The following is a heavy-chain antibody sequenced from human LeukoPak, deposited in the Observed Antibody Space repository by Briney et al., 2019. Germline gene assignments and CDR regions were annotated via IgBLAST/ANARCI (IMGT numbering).Heavy chain of an antibody. Sequence: PGGSLRLSCAASGFTFSSYSMNWVRQAPGKGLEWVSSINYSGTNMYCTDSVKGRFTISRDNAKNSLFLQMNSLRPEDTAVYYCVTSGCSGATCYFYFDYWGQGTLVTVSS. CDR2: INYSGTNM. D-gene: IGHD2-15*01. V-gene: IGHV3-21*01. J-gene: IGHJ4*02. CDR3: VTSGCSGATCYFYFDY. CDR1: GFTFSSYS.